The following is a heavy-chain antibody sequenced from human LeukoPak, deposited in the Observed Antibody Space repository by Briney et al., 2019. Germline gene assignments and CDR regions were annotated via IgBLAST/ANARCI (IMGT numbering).Heavy chain of an antibody. Sequence: GGSLRLSCAASGFTFDDYAMHWVRQAPGKGLEWVSGITWNSGNIGYADSVKGRFTISRDNAKNSLYLQMNSLRAEDTAFYYCAKDSLPLSFETSYFDYWGQGTLVTVSS. V-gene: IGHV3-9*01. D-gene: IGHD3-16*01. CDR1: GFTFDDYA. CDR3: AKDSLPLSFETSYFDY. CDR2: ITWNSGNI. J-gene: IGHJ4*02.